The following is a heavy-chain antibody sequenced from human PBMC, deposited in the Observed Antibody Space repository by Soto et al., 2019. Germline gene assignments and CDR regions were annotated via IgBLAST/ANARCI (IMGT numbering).Heavy chain of an antibody. CDR2: ISGSGGST. Sequence: PGGSLRLSCAASGITFRNYAMSWVRQAPGKGLEWVSSISGSGGSTYYADSVKGRFTISRDNSKNTLYLQMNSLRAEDTAVYYCARVRAVVVPAAIGYSSSWPDWYFDLWGRGTLVTVSS. CDR3: ARVRAVVVPAAIGYSSSWPDWYFDL. J-gene: IGHJ2*01. V-gene: IGHV3-23*01. D-gene: IGHD2-2*01. CDR1: GITFRNYA.